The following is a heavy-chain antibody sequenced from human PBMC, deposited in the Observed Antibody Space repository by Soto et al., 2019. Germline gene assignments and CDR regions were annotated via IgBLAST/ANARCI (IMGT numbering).Heavy chain of an antibody. D-gene: IGHD5-12*01. CDR2: ISYDGSNK. CDR1: GFTFSSYG. CDR3: ARDPNIVATMGSIYYYYGMDV. V-gene: IGHV3-30*03. Sequence: GSLRLSCAASGFTFSSYGMHWVRQAPGKGLEWVAVISYDGSNKFYADSVKGRFTISRDNSKNTLYLQMNSLRAEDTAVYYCARDPNIVATMGSIYYYYGMDVWGQGTTVTVSS. J-gene: IGHJ6*02.